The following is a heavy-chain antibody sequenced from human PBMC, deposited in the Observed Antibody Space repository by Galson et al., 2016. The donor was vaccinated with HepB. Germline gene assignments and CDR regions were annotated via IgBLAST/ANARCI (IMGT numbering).Heavy chain of an antibody. J-gene: IGHJ4*02. CDR3: ARDVQYRFDS. Sequence: SVKVSCKASGGSFTSNIISWVRQAPGQGLEWMGWISAYNGNTNYAQKLQGRVTMTTDTSTSTAYMELRSLRFDDTALYYCARDVQYRFDSWGQGTLVTVSS. D-gene: IGHD2/OR15-2a*01. V-gene: IGHV1-18*01. CDR1: GGSFTSNI. CDR2: ISAYNGNT.